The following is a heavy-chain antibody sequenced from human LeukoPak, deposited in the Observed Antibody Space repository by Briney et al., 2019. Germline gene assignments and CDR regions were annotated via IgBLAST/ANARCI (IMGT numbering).Heavy chain of an antibody. J-gene: IGHJ6*02. CDR1: GGFFSGYY. D-gene: IGHD3-3*01. CDR3: ARGRRSGYDFWSGYQAPSYYYGMDV. V-gene: IGHV4-34*01. CDR2: INHSGST. Sequence: SETLSLTCAVYGGFFSGYYWRWIRQPPGKGLEWIGEINHSGSTNYNPSLTSRVTISVDTSKNQFSLKLSSVTAADTAVYYCARGRRSGYDFWSGYQAPSYYYGMDVWGQGTTVTVSS.